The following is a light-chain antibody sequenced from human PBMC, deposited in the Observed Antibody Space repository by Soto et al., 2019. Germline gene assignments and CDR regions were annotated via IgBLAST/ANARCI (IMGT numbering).Light chain of an antibody. CDR3: ATWDSSLSVVV. Sequence: QSVLTQPPSVSAAPGQKVTMSCSWSSSNIGSNFVSWYQHHPGTAPNLLIYENNRRRSGVSDRFSGSKSGTSATLDITGLQTGDEADYYCATWDSSLSVVVFGGGTKLTVL. V-gene: IGLV1-51*02. J-gene: IGLJ3*02. CDR2: ENN. CDR1: SSNIGSNF.